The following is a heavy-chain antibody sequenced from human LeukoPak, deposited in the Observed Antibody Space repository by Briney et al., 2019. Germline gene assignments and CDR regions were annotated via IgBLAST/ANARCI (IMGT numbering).Heavy chain of an antibody. CDR1: GYSISSGYY. J-gene: IGHJ4*02. CDR2: IYYSGST. D-gene: IGHD4-17*01. CDR3: ARLYGDYYLIDY. V-gene: IGHV4-38-2*02. Sequence: SETLSLTCIVSGYSISSGYYWGWIRQPPGKGLEWIGYIYYSGSTNYNPSLKSRVTISVDTSKNQFSLKLSSVTAADTAVYYCARLYGDYYLIDYWGQGTLVTVSS.